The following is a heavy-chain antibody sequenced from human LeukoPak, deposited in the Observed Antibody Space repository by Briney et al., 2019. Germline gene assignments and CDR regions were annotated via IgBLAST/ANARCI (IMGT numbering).Heavy chain of an antibody. CDR1: GFTFSSYW. J-gene: IGHJ4*02. Sequence: GGSLRLSCAASGFTFSSYWMSWVRQAPGKGLEWVANIKQDGSEKYYVDSVKGRFTISRDNAKNSLYLQMNSLRAEDTAVYYCARGFMYYYGSGSHDYWGQXTLVTVSS. CDR3: ARGFMYYYGSGSHDY. V-gene: IGHV3-7*01. D-gene: IGHD3-10*01. CDR2: IKQDGSEK.